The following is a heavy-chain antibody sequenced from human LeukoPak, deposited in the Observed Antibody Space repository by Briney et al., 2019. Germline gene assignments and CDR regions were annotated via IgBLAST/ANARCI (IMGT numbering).Heavy chain of an antibody. V-gene: IGHV4-39*01. CDR1: GGSISSSNYY. CDR3: ARGDYVWGSYRYYFDY. CDR2: IYCSGST. D-gene: IGHD3-16*02. J-gene: IGHJ4*02. Sequence: SETLSLTCTVSGGSISSSNYYWGWIRQPPGKGLEWIGSIYCSGSTHYNPSLKGRVTISVDTSKNQFSLKLSSVTAADTAVYYCARGDYVWGSYRYYFDYWGQGTLVTVSS.